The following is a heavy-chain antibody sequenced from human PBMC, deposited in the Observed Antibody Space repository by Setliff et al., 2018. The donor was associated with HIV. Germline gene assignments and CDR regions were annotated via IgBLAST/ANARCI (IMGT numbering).Heavy chain of an antibody. Sequence: PGGSLRLSCEASGFTFSDYWMTWVRQAPGKGLEWVANIKQDGSETYYVDSVKGRFTISRDNAKNSLYLQMSSLRAEDTAVYYCAREYRNRNYYYYYMDVWGKGTTVTVSS. CDR1: GFTFSDYW. D-gene: IGHD1-1*01. CDR3: AREYRNRNYYYYYMDV. J-gene: IGHJ6*03. V-gene: IGHV3-7*01. CDR2: IKQDGSET.